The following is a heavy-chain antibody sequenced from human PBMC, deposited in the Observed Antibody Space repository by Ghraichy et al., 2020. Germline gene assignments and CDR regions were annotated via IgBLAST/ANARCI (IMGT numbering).Heavy chain of an antibody. CDR1: GFTFSSYS. J-gene: IGHJ3*02. CDR3: ARVNCGGDCGLRDVFDI. V-gene: IGHV3-48*01. D-gene: IGHD2-21*02. Sequence: GGSLRLSCAASGFTFSSYSMNWVRQAPGKGLEWVSYISSSSSTIYYADNVKGRFTISRDNAKNSLYLQMNSLRAEDTSVYYCARVNCGGDCGLRDVFDIWGQGTIVTVSS. CDR2: ISSSSSTI.